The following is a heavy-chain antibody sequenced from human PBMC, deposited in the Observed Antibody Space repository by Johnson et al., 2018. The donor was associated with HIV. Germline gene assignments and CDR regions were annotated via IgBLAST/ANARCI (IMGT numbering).Heavy chain of an antibody. Sequence: QVQLVESGGGVVQPGRSLRLSCAASGFTFSSYGMHWVRQAPGKGLEWVAVISYDGSNKYYVDSVKGRFTISRDKSKNTLYLQMNSLRAEDTAVYYCARAGRWSGDTFDIWGQGTMVTVSS. CDR1: GFTFSSYG. J-gene: IGHJ3*02. D-gene: IGHD3-10*01. V-gene: IGHV3-30*03. CDR3: ARAGRWSGDTFDI. CDR2: ISYDGSNK.